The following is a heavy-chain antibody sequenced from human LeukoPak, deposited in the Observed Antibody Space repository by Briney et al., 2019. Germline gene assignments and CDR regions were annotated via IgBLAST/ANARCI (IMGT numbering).Heavy chain of an antibody. CDR3: ARLNSMGFSSHCSSTSCYYYYYYMDV. J-gene: IGHJ6*03. Sequence: SETLSLTCTVSGGSISSYYWSWIRQPPGKGLEWLGYIYTSGSTNYNPSLKSRVTISVDTSENQFSLKLSSVTAADTAVYYCARLNSMGFSSHCSSTSCYYYYYYMDVWGKGTTVTVSS. D-gene: IGHD2-2*01. CDR1: GGSISSYY. CDR2: IYTSGST. V-gene: IGHV4-4*09.